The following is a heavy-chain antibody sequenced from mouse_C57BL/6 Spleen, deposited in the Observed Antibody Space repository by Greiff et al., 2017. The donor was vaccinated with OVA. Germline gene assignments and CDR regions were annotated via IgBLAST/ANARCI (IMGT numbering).Heavy chain of an antibody. D-gene: IGHD2-3*01. CDR2: ISNGGGST. Sequence: EVQVVESGGGLVQPGGSLKLSCAASGFTFSDYYMYWVRQTPEKRLEWVAYISNGGGSTYYPDTVKGRFTISRDNAKNTLYLQMSRLKSEDTAMYYCARRWKGYFDVWGTGTTVTVSS. CDR3: ARRWKGYFDV. CDR1: GFTFSDYY. V-gene: IGHV5-12*01. J-gene: IGHJ1*03.